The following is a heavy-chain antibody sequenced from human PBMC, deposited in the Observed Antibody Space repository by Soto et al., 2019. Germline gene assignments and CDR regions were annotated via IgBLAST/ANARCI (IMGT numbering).Heavy chain of an antibody. D-gene: IGHD3-9*01. V-gene: IGHV3-30*18. J-gene: IGHJ6*02. Sequence: HPGGSLRLSCAASGFTFSSYGMHWVRQAPGKGLEWVAVISYDGSNKYYADSVKGRFTISRDNSKNTLYLQMNSLRAEDTAVYYCAKDLVSEAALIYYYYGMDVWGQGTTVTVSS. CDR2: ISYDGSNK. CDR3: AKDLVSEAALIYYYYGMDV. CDR1: GFTFSSYG.